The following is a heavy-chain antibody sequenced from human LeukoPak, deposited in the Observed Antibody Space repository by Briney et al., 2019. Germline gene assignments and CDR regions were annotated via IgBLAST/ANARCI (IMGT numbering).Heavy chain of an antibody. CDR2: ISPNGQNI. CDR1: GLTFSDRY. V-gene: IGHV3-11*04. CDR3: ATESGWLFDY. D-gene: IGHD5-12*01. Sequence: GGSLRLSCAAAGLTFSDRYMSWIRQAPGKGMEWVAYISPNGQNIHYADSVKGRSTISRDNAKNSLFLQVNSLRAEDTAVYYCATESGWLFDYWGQGTLVTVSS. J-gene: IGHJ4*02.